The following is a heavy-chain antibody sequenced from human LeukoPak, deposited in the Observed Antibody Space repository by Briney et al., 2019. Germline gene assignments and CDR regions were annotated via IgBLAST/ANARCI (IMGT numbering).Heavy chain of an antibody. CDR1: GFTFSDYA. J-gene: IGHJ4*02. V-gene: IGHV3-23*01. CDR2: LSGGGANT. D-gene: IGHD3-10*02. Sequence: GGSLRLSCAASGFTFSDYAMFWVRRAPGKGLEWVSALSGGGANTYYADSVKGRFAISRDNSQNMLYLQMNSLRAEDTAVYYCARFQPYVRRFDYWGQGTLVTVSS. CDR3: ARFQPYVRRFDY.